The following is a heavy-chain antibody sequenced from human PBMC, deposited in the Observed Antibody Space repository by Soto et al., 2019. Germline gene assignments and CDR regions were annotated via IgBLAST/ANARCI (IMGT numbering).Heavy chain of an antibody. V-gene: IGHV1-18*01. CDR3: SRDPGSSGWYLQDL. CDR2: ISAYNGNT. CDR1: GYTFTSYG. J-gene: IGHJ4*02. Sequence: ASVKVSCKASGYTFTSYGISWVRQAPGQGLEWMGWISAYNGNTNYAQKLQGRVTMTTDTSTSTAYMELRSLRSDDTAVYYCSRDPGSSGWYLQDLWGQGTLVTVSS. D-gene: IGHD6-19*01.